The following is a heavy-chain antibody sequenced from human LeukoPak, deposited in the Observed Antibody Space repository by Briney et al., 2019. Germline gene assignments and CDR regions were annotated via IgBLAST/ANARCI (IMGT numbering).Heavy chain of an antibody. D-gene: IGHD7-27*01. J-gene: IGHJ2*01. Sequence: AETLSLTCAVYGGTLRGYYWSWIRQPPGKGLEWIGEIHYTGATNYKPSLKSRVTMSGDPSKNQVSLRVYSVTAADTAVYYCARGVLGPYYFDLWGRGTLVTVSS. CDR2: IHYTGAT. CDR3: ARGVLGPYYFDL. CDR1: GGTLRGYY. V-gene: IGHV4-34*01.